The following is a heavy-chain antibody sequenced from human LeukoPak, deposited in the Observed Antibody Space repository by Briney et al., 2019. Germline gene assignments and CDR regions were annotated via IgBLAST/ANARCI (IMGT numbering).Heavy chain of an antibody. D-gene: IGHD1-14*01. CDR1: GLTFSSYA. J-gene: IGHJ4*02. V-gene: IGHV3-23*01. Sequence: PGGSLRLSCSASGLTFSSYAMSWVRQVPEKGLEWVSAVSDSGGSTYYADSVRGRFTISRDNSKNTLYLQMNSLRADDTAIYYCAKVYDRGIRAFDYWGQGTLVTVSS. CDR3: AKVYDRGIRAFDY. CDR2: VSDSGGST.